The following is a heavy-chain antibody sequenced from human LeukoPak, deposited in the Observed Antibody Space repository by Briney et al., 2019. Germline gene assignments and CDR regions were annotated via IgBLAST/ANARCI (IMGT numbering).Heavy chain of an antibody. CDR1: A. CDR3: AAVGYFDWLPYYYYYGMDV. CDR2: IFVGSGNT. D-gene: IGHD3-9*01. Sequence: AMQWVRQARGERLEWIGWIFVGSGNTNYAQKFQERVTITRDMSTSTAYMELSSLRSEDTAVYYCAAVGYFDWLPYYYYYGMDVWGQGTTVTVSS. J-gene: IGHJ6*02. V-gene: IGHV1-58*02.